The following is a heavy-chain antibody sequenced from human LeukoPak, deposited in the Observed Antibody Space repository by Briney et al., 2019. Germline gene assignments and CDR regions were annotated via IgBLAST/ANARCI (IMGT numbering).Heavy chain of an antibody. CDR1: GYTFTSYY. CDR2: INPSGGST. CDR3: ARDPRRIAVAGYAFDY. D-gene: IGHD6-19*01. Sequence: ASVKVSCKASGYTFTSYYMHWVRQAPGQGLEWMGIINPSGGSTSYAQKFQGRVTMTRDTSTSTVYMELSSLRSEDTAVYYCARDPRRIAVAGYAFDYWSQGTLVTVSS. J-gene: IGHJ4*02. V-gene: IGHV1-46*01.